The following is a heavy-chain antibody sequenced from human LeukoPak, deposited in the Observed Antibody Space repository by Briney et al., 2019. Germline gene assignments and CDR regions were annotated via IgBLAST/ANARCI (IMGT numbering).Heavy chain of an antibody. D-gene: IGHD2-21*02. J-gene: IGHJ4*02. V-gene: IGHV1-18*01. CDR1: GYTFITSG. Sequence: ASVKVSCKASGYTFITSGITWVRRAPGHGLKWMGWISPFNGKTRFAEEFQDRLTMTTDTPTRTAYMVLRSLRSDDTAVYYCVRDRDATPDDVRDYWGQGTLVTVSS. CDR3: VRDRDATPDDVRDY. CDR2: ISPFNGKT.